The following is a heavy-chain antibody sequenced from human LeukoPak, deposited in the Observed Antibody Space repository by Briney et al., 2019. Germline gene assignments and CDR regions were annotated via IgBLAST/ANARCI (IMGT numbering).Heavy chain of an antibody. CDR3: ARVAGWHWFDP. J-gene: IGHJ5*02. CDR2: IRPSGDNT. Sequence: GGALRLSCAASGFTFSSYDMTRVRQAPGRGLEWVSSIRPSGDNTYYGDSVKGRFTISRDNSKNTVYLQMNNMRVDDTAVYYCARVAGWHWFDPWGQGTLVTVSS. D-gene: IGHD6-19*01. CDR1: GFTFSSYD. V-gene: IGHV3-23*01.